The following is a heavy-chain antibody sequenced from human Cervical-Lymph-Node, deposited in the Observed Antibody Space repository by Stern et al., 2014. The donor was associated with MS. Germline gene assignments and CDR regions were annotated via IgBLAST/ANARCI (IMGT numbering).Heavy chain of an antibody. CDR1: GFTFSTSG. V-gene: IGHV3-30*18. J-gene: IGHJ4*02. CDR3: AKDRGSGWSLDY. Sequence: VQLVESGGGVVQPGRSLRLSCAGSGFTFSTSGLHWVRQAPGKGLEWAALISHDRSKKYYVDSVKGRFTISRDNSKNTMYVHMNSLRDEDTAVYYCAKDRGSGWSLDYWGQGTLVIVSS. D-gene: IGHD6-19*01. CDR2: ISHDRSKK.